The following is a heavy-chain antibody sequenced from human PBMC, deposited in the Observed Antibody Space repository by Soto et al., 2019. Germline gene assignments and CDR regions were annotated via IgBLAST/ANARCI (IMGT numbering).Heavy chain of an antibody. CDR2: IYYSGST. J-gene: IGHJ6*02. D-gene: IGHD6-13*01. CDR3: ARIPHLPPSSWYGAYGMAV. CDR1: GGSISSSSYY. V-gene: IGHV4-39*01. Sequence: QLQLQESGPGLVKPSETLSLTCTVSGGSISSSSYYWGWIRQPPGKGLEWIGSIYYSGSTYYNPSLQSRVTISVDTSKNQFSLKLSSVTAADTAVYYCARIPHLPPSSWYGAYGMAVWGQGTTVTVSS.